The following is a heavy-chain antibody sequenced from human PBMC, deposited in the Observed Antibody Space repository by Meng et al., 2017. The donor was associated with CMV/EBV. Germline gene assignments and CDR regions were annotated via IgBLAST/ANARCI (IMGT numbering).Heavy chain of an antibody. CDR1: GFTFSSWA. D-gene: IGHD6-19*01. J-gene: IGHJ5*01. Sequence: LKISCAASGFTFSSWAMKRVGQVQGKGREWVAVISYDGSNKYYADSVKGRFTISRDNSKNTLYLQMNSLRAEATSVYYCARGEIAVAAAIDSLGPRTLVTVSS. CDR2: ISYDGSNK. CDR3: ARGEIAVAAAIDS. V-gene: IGHV3-30*04.